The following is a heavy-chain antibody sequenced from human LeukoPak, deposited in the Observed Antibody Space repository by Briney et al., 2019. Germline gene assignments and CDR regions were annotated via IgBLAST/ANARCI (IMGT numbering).Heavy chain of an antibody. D-gene: IGHD2-8*01. Sequence: GGSLRLSCAASGFTFSSYGMHWVRQALGKGLEWVAVIWSDGSNKYYADSVKGRFTISRDNSGNTLYLQMNSLRAEDTAVYYCAKDLRTYCTNGVCYPGYFDYWGQGTLVTVSS. V-gene: IGHV3-33*06. J-gene: IGHJ4*02. CDR1: GFTFSSYG. CDR2: IWSDGSNK. CDR3: AKDLRTYCTNGVCYPGYFDY.